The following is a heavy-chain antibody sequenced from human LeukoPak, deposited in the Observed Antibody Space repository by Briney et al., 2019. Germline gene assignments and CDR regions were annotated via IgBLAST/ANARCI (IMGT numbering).Heavy chain of an antibody. CDR1: GFTFSSYW. CDR2: IKKDGSEK. D-gene: IGHD3-10*01. CDR3: ARDWFGELLSSNYFDY. Sequence: GGSQRLSCAASGFTFSSYWMSWVRQAPGKGLEWVANIKKDGSEKYYVDSVKGRFTISRDNAKNSLYLQMNSLRAEDTAVYYCARDWFGELLSSNYFDYWGQGTLVTVSS. V-gene: IGHV3-7*01. J-gene: IGHJ4*02.